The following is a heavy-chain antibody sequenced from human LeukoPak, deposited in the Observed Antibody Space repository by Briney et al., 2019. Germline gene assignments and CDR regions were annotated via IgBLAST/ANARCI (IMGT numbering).Heavy chain of an antibody. D-gene: IGHD1-7*01. J-gene: IGHJ4*02. CDR2: ISYDGSNK. CDR3: AKVALTGTTLFDY. V-gene: IGHV3-30*18. CDR1: GFTFSSYG. Sequence: GGSLRLPCAASGFTFSSYGMHWVRQAPGKGLEWVAVISYDGSNKYYADSVKGRFTISRDNSKNTLYLQMNSLRAEDTAVYYCAKVALTGTTLFDYWGQGTLVTVSS.